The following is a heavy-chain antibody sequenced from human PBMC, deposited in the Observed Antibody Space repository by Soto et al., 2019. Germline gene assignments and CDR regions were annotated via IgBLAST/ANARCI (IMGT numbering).Heavy chain of an antibody. CDR2: IYTSGST. V-gene: IGHV4-61*01. J-gene: IGHJ6*02. Sequence: QVQLQESGPGLVKPSETLSLTCTVSGGSVSSGSYYWSWIRQPPGKGLEWIGRIYTSGSTNYNPSLKSRVTMSVDTSKNQFSLKLSSVTAADTAVYYCARDRQLLYYYYGMDVWGQGTTVTVSS. CDR3: ARDRQLLYYYYGMDV. D-gene: IGHD5-18*01. CDR1: GGSVSSGSYY.